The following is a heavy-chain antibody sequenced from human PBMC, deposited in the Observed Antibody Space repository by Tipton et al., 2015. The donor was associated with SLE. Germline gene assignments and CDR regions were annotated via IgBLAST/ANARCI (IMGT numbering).Heavy chain of an antibody. CDR1: GGSLSGYY. J-gene: IGHJ6*03. CDR2: IYHSGST. Sequence: TLSLTCAVSGGSLSGYYWSWIRHSPGKGLEWIGEIYHSGSTNYNPPLKSRVTISFDMSKNQVSLKLNSVTAADTAVYYCARDLAIFGVVPFNYMDIWGKGTTVTVSS. D-gene: IGHD3-3*01. CDR3: ARDLAIFGVVPFNYMDI. V-gene: IGHV4-34*01.